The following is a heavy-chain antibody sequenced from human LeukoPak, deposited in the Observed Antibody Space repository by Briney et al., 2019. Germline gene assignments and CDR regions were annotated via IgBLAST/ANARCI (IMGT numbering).Heavy chain of an antibody. CDR2: IKQDGSEK. Sequence: PGGSLRLSCAASGFTFSSYRMSWVRQAPGKGLEWVANIKQDGSEKYYVDSVKGRFTISRDNAKNSLYLQMNSLRAEDTAVYYCARQQRPWYVWGSYRHYYFDYWGQGTLVTVSS. V-gene: IGHV3-7*01. J-gene: IGHJ4*02. D-gene: IGHD3-16*02. CDR1: GFTFSSYR. CDR3: ARQQRPWYVWGSYRHYYFDY.